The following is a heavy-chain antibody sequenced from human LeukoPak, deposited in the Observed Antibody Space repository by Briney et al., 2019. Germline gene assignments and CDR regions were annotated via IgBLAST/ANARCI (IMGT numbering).Heavy chain of an antibody. CDR2: ISSSGSTI. V-gene: IGHV3-48*03. J-gene: IGHJ3*02. CDR3: ARVYSGYDYDAFDI. Sequence: GGSLRLSCAASGFTFSSYEMNWVRQAPGKGLEWVSYISSSGSTIYYADSVKGRFTISRDNAKNSLYLQMNSLRAEDTVVYYCARVYSGYDYDAFDIWGQGTMVTVSS. D-gene: IGHD5-12*01. CDR1: GFTFSSYE.